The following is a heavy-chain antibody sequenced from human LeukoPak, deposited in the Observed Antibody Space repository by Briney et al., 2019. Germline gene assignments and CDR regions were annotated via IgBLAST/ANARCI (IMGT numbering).Heavy chain of an antibody. CDR2: IKQDGSDK. J-gene: IGHJ4*02. CDR1: GFTFSSYW. V-gene: IGHV3-7*04. Sequence: QAGGSLRLSCAGSGFTFSSYWMTWVRQAPGKGLEWVASIKQDGSDKYYADSVKGRFTISRDNAKNSLYLQMNSLRAEDTPVYYRARIYCSGGSCTFDYWGQGTLVTVSS. D-gene: IGHD2-15*01. CDR3: ARIYCSGGSCTFDY.